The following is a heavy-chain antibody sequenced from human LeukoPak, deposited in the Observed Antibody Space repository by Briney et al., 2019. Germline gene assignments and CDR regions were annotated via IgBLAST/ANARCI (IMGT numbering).Heavy chain of an antibody. CDR1: GFTFSSYG. D-gene: IGHD6-19*01. V-gene: IGHV3-30*18. Sequence: TGGSLRLSCAASGFTFSSYGMHWVRQAPGKGLEWVAVISYDGSNKYYADSVKGRFTISRDNSKNTLYLQMNSLRAEDTAVYYCAKAEGRSSGWHTDPFDYWGQGTLVTVSS. CDR2: ISYDGSNK. CDR3: AKAEGRSSGWHTDPFDY. J-gene: IGHJ4*02.